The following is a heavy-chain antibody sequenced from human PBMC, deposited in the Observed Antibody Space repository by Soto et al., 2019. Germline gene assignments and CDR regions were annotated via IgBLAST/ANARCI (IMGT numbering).Heavy chain of an antibody. CDR2: IDGDGSRT. J-gene: IGHJ4*02. CDR3: ARRRVVPGTDTEDY. V-gene: IGHV3-74*01. Sequence: VQLVESGGGLVQPGGSLTLSCAASGFTFSSYWMHWVRQAPGKGMVWVSRIDGDGSRTTYADSVKGRFTVSRDNVKNTMYLHLNSLRAEDTAVYYCARRRVVPGTDTEDYWGQGTLVTVAS. CDR1: GFTFSSYW. D-gene: IGHD2-15*01.